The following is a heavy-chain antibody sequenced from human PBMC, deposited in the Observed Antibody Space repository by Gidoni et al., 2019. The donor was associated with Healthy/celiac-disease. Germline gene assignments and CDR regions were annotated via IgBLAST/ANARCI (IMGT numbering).Heavy chain of an antibody. Sequence: QVQLVQSGAEVKKPGASVKVSCKASGYTFTGYYMPWVRQAPGQGLGWMGWINPNSGGTNYAQKFQGWVTMTRDTSISTAYMELSRLRSDDTAVYYCASALEEQGAAFDIWGQGTMVTVSS. D-gene: IGHD1-26*01. CDR2: INPNSGGT. CDR3: ASALEEQGAAFDI. CDR1: GYTFTGYY. V-gene: IGHV1-2*04. J-gene: IGHJ3*02.